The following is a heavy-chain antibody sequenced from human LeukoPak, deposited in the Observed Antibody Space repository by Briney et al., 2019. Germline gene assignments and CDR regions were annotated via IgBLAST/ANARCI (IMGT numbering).Heavy chain of an antibody. CDR2: ISSTSSTI. J-gene: IGHJ5*02. CDR3: ARVVSSWQRNWFDP. D-gene: IGHD6-13*01. CDR1: GFTFSSYN. V-gene: IGHV3-48*01. Sequence: GGSLRLSCAASGFTFSSYNMNWVRQAPGKGQEWVSYISSTSSTIYYTDSLKGRFTISRDNAKNSLYLQMNSLRVEDTAVYYCARVVSSWQRNWFDPWGQGTLVTVSS.